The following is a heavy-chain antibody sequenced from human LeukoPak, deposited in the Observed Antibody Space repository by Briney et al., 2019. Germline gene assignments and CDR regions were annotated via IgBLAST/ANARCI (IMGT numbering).Heavy chain of an antibody. CDR3: ARTPTYYYDSSGSNFDY. CDR1: GXSFTSYC. D-gene: IGHD3-22*01. CDR2: IYPGDSDT. V-gene: IGHV5-51*01. Sequence: GESLKISFKGSGXSFTSYCIGWVRQMPGKGLEWMGIIYPGDSDTRYSPSFQGQVTISADKSISTAYLQWSSLKASDTAMYYCARTPTYYYDSSGSNFDYWGQGTLVTVTS. J-gene: IGHJ4*02.